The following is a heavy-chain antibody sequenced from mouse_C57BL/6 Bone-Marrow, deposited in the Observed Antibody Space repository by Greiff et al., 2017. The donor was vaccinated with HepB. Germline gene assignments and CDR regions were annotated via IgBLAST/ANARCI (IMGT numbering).Heavy chain of an antibody. CDR3: ARRDYYGSSYAMDY. J-gene: IGHJ4*01. CDR1: GYTFTNYW. V-gene: IGHV1-63*01. D-gene: IGHD1-1*01. CDR2: IYPGGGYT. Sequence: QVQLKESGAELVRPGTSVKMSCKASGYTFTNYWIGWAKQRPGHGLEWIGDIYPGGGYTNYNEKFKGKATLTADKSSSTAYMQFSSLTSEDSAIYYCARRDYYGSSYAMDYWGQGTSVTVSS.